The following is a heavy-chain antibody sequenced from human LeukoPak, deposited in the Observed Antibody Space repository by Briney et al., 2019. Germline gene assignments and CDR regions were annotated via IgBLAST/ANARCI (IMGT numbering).Heavy chain of an antibody. J-gene: IGHJ6*02. Sequence: KAGESLKISCKASGYSFTNYWIGWVRQMPGKGLEWMGIIYPGDSDTRYSPSFKGLLTISADKSISTAYLQWSSLKASDTATYYCARRKDGVDVWGQGTTVTVSS. CDR3: ARRKDGVDV. V-gene: IGHV5-51*01. CDR2: IYPGDSDT. CDR1: GYSFTNYW.